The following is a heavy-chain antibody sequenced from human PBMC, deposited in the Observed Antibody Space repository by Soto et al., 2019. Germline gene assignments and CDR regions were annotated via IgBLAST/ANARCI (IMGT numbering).Heavy chain of an antibody. D-gene: IGHD6-13*01. Sequence: GASVKVSCKASGYTFTSYAMHWVRQAPGQRLEWMGWINAGNGNTKYSQKFQGRVTITRDTSASTAYMELSSLRSEDTAVYYCARGPGMRYSSSWSARIYFDDWGQGTLVTVSS. CDR2: INAGNGNT. CDR1: GYTFTSYA. J-gene: IGHJ4*02. CDR3: ARGPGMRYSSSWSARIYFDD. V-gene: IGHV1-3*01.